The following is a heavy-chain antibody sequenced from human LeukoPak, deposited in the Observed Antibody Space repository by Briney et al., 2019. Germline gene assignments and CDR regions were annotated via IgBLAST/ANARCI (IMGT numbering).Heavy chain of an antibody. Sequence: GGSLRLSCAASGFTFSSYGMHWVRQAPGKGLEWVAFIRYDGSNKYYADSVKGRFTISRDNSKNTLYLQMNSLRAEDTAVYYCAPGPLARFYYWGQGTLVTVSS. CDR3: APGPLARFYY. CDR2: IRYDGSNK. J-gene: IGHJ4*02. CDR1: GFTFSSYG. D-gene: IGHD3-10*01. V-gene: IGHV3-30*02.